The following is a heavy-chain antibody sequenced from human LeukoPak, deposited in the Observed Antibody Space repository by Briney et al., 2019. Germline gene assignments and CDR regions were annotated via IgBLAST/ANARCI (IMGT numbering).Heavy chain of an antibody. V-gene: IGHV3-48*03. Sequence: GGTLRLSCAASGFSFRDYELTWVRQVPGKGLEWISYVNQRGRTTSYADSVKGRFTISRDNAKNSLYLQMNSLRAEDTALYYCARGGENSGFDYWGQGTLVIVSS. D-gene: IGHD6-19*01. CDR1: GFSFRDYE. J-gene: IGHJ4*02. CDR3: ARGGENSGFDY. CDR2: VNQRGRTT.